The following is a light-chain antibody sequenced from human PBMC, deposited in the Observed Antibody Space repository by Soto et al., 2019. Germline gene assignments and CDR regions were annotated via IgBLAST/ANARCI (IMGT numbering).Light chain of an antibody. CDR3: CSYAGRYSYV. Sequence: QSALTQPPSASRSPGQSVTISCTGTPSDVGGSNSVSWYQQHPGKAPKLMIYDVSKRPSGVPDRFSGSNSGNTASLTISGLQAEDEADYYCCSYAGRYSYVFGTGTKLTVL. V-gene: IGLV2-8*02. J-gene: IGLJ1*01. CDR2: DVS. CDR1: PSDVGGSNS.